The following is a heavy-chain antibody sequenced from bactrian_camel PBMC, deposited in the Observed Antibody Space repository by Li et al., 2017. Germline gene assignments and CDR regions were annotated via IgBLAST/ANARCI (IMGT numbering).Heavy chain of an antibody. V-gene: IGHV3S53*01. D-gene: IGHD1*01. CDR2: IDSTART. CDR3: AADPGADARETPRWST. J-gene: IGHJ6*01. CDR1: EDTANIQL. Sequence: HVQLVESGGGSVQAGGSLRLSCVAPEDTANIQLMGWFRQASGKEREEVAIIDSTARTRYANSTKGRFTISKDNAKTTLYLQMDSLKPEDTAVYYCAADPGADARETPRWSTWGQGTQVTVS.